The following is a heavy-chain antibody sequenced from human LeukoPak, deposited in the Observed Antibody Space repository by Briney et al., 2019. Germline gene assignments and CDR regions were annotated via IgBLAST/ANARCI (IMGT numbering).Heavy chain of an antibody. CDR2: ISGSGGST. Sequence: PGGSLRLSCAASGFTFGSYAMSWVRQAPGKGLEWVSAISGSGGSTYYADSVKGRFTISRDNSKNTLYLQMNSLRAEDTAVYYCARPSRSSSSAFDIWGQGTMVTVSS. V-gene: IGHV3-23*01. J-gene: IGHJ3*02. CDR3: ARPSRSSSSAFDI. CDR1: GFTFGSYA. D-gene: IGHD6-6*01.